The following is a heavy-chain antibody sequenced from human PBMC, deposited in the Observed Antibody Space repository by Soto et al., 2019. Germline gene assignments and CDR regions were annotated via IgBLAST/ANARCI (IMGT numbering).Heavy chain of an antibody. J-gene: IGHJ4*02. CDR2: IIPIFGTA. D-gene: IGHD1-26*01. CDR3: ARVTVPVFSGSYSFDY. CDR1: GGTFSSYA. Sequence: ASVKVSCKASGGTFSSYAISWVRQAPGQGLEWMGGIIPIFGTANYAQKFQGRVTITADGSTSTAYMELSSLRSEDTAVYYCARVTVPVFSGSYSFDYWGQGTLVTVSS. V-gene: IGHV1-69*13.